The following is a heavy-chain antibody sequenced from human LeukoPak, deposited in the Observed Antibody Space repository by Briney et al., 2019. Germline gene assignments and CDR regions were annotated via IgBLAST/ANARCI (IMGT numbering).Heavy chain of an antibody. D-gene: IGHD2-2*01. CDR1: GYTFTGYY. CDR3: ARDGGKVVPAAIPQLYQLVQGNDFDY. V-gene: IGHV1-2*02. CDR2: INPNSGGT. Sequence: GASVKVSCKASGYTFTGYYMHWVRQAPGQGLEWMGWINPNSGGTNYAQKFQGRVTMTRDTSISTAYMELSRLRSDDTAVYYCARDGGKVVPAAIPQLYQLVQGNDFDYWGQGTLVTVSS. J-gene: IGHJ4*02.